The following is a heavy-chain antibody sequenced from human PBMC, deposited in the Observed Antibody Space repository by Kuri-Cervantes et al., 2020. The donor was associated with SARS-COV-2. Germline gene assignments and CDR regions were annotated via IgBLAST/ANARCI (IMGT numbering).Heavy chain of an antibody. CDR3: ARGTYSGSYVDAFDI. D-gene: IGHD1-26*01. CDR2: IIPIFGTA. CDR1: GGTFSSYA. Sequence: SVKVSCKASGGTFSSYAISWVRQAPGQGLEWMGGIIPIFGTANYAQKLQGRVTMTTDTSTSTAYMELRSLRSDDTAVYYCARGTYSGSYVDAFDIWGQGTMVTVSS. J-gene: IGHJ3*02. V-gene: IGHV1-69*05.